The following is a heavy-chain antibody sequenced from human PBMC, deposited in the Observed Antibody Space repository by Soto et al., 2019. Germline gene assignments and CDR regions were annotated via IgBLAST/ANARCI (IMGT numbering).Heavy chain of an antibody. CDR3: ARVKGYTYGYPFDY. CDR1: CGSIISGDYC. V-gene: IGHV4-30-4*01. Sequence: SETLSLTCTFSCGSIISGDYCWSWVRQPPGKGLECIGYIYYSGSTYYNPSLKSRVTISIDKSKNQFSLKLSSVTAADTAVYYCARVKGYTYGYPFDYWGQGTLVTVSS. J-gene: IGHJ4*02. D-gene: IGHD5-18*01. CDR2: IYYSGST.